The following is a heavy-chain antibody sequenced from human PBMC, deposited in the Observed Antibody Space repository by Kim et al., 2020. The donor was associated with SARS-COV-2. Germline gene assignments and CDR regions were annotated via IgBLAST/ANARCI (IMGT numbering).Heavy chain of an antibody. CDR2: IYYSGST. Sequence: SETLSLTCTVSGGSISSYYWSWIRQPPGKGLEWIGYIYYSGSTNYNPSLKSRVTISVDTSKNQFSLKLSSVTAADTAVYYCARDGGRLWSNWFDPWGQGTLVTVSS. CDR1: GGSISSYY. CDR3: ARDGGRLWSNWFDP. D-gene: IGHD3-10*01. V-gene: IGHV4-59*01. J-gene: IGHJ5*02.